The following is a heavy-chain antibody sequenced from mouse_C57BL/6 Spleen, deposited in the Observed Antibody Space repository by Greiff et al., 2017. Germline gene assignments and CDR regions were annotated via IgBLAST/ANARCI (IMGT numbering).Heavy chain of an antibody. CDR3: ARPGDYDGAMDY. CDR2: ISSGSSTI. D-gene: IGHD2-4*01. Sequence: EVKLMESGGGLVKPGGSLKLSCAASGFTFSDYGMHWVRQAPEKGLEWVAYISSGSSTIYYADTVKGRFTISRDNAKNTLFLQMTSLRSEDTAMYYCARPGDYDGAMDYWGQGTSVTVSS. J-gene: IGHJ4*01. V-gene: IGHV5-17*01. CDR1: GFTFSDYG.